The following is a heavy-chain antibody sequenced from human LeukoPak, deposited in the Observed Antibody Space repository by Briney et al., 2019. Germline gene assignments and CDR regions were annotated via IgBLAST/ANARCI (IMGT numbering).Heavy chain of an antibody. J-gene: IGHJ4*02. CDR3: ARVPFSDYYDSSGYYYTPFDY. D-gene: IGHD3-22*01. CDR2: INHSGST. CDR1: GGSFSGYY. V-gene: IGHV4-34*09. Sequence: SETLSLTCAVYGGSFSGYYWSWIRQPPGKGLEWIGEINHSGSTNYNPSLKSRVTISVDTSKNQFSLKLSSVTAADTAVYYCARVPFSDYYDSSGYYYTPFDYWGQGTLVTVSS.